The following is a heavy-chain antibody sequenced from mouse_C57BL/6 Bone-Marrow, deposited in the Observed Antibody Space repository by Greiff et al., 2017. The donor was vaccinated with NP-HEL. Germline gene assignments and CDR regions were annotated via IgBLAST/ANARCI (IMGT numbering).Heavy chain of an antibody. CDR1: GYTFTSSW. D-gene: IGHD2-1*01. J-gene: IGHJ2*01. CDR2: IHPNSGST. Sequence: QVQLQQSGAELVKPGASVTLSCKASGYTFTSSWMHWVKQRPGQGLEWIGMIHPNSGSTNYNEKFKSKATLTVDKSSSTAYMQLSSLTSEDSAVYYCARGNYYFDYWGQGTTLTVSS. CDR3: ARGNYYFDY. V-gene: IGHV1-64*01.